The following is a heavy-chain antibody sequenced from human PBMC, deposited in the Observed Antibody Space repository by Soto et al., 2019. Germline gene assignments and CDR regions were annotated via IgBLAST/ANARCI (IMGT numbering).Heavy chain of an antibody. J-gene: IGHJ6*04. CDR2: IIPIFGTA. D-gene: IGHD5-12*01. CDR1: GGTFSSYA. CDR3: ARGGLGLVATIDYYGLDA. Sequence: RASVKVSCKASGGTFSSYAISWVRQAPGQGLEWMGGIIPIFGTANYAQKFQGRVTITADESTSTAYMELSSLRSEDTAVYYCARGGLGLVATIDYYGLDAWGKGTTVTDSS. V-gene: IGHV1-69*13.